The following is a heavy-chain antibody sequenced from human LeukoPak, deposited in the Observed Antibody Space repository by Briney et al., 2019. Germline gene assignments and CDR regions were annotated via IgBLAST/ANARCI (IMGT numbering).Heavy chain of an antibody. D-gene: IGHD3-3*01. Sequence: KPSETLSLTCAVYGGSFSGYYWSWIRQPPGKGLEWIGEINHSGSTNYNPSLKSRVTISVDTSKNQFSLKLSSVTAADTAVYYCARGKLRHRLDAFDIWGQGTMVAVSS. V-gene: IGHV4-34*01. CDR1: GGSFSGYY. CDR3: ARGKLRHRLDAFDI. J-gene: IGHJ3*02. CDR2: INHSGST.